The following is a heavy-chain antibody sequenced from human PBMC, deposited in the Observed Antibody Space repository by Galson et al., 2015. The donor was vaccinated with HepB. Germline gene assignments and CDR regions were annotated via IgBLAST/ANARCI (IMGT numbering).Heavy chain of an antibody. Sequence: SLRLSCAASGFTFSSYAMHWVRQAPGKGLEWVAVISYDGSNKYYADSVKGRFTISRDNSKNTLYLQMNSLRAGDTAVYYCARGGDYGPLGYYYGMDVWGQGTTVTVSS. CDR2: ISYDGSNK. CDR1: GFTFSSYA. V-gene: IGHV3-30*04. D-gene: IGHD4-17*01. CDR3: ARGGDYGPLGYYYGMDV. J-gene: IGHJ6*02.